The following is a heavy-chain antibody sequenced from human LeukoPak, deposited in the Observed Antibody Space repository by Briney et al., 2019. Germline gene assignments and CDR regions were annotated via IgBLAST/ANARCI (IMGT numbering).Heavy chain of an antibody. CDR2: IYYSGST. Sequence: SETLSLTYTVSGGSISSSDYYWGWIRQPPGKGLEWIGSIYYSGSTYHNPSLKSRVTISIDTSKNQFSLRLTSVTAADTAVYYCASHFTTGTPWYFDYWGQGTLVTVSS. D-gene: IGHD2/OR15-2a*01. V-gene: IGHV4-39*01. CDR3: ASHFTTGTPWYFDY. CDR1: GGSISSSDYY. J-gene: IGHJ4*02.